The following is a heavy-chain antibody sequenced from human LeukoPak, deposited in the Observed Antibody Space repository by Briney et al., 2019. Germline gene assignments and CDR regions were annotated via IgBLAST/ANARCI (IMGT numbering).Heavy chain of an antibody. Sequence: GGSLRLSCAASGFTFSSYSMNWVRQAPGKGLEWVSSISSSSYIYYADSVKGRFTISRDNAKNSLYLQMNSLRAEDTAVYYCARLVSVDWFDPWGQGTLVTVSS. J-gene: IGHJ5*02. CDR1: GFTFSSYS. D-gene: IGHD1-14*01. V-gene: IGHV3-21*01. CDR2: ISSSSYI. CDR3: ARLVSVDWFDP.